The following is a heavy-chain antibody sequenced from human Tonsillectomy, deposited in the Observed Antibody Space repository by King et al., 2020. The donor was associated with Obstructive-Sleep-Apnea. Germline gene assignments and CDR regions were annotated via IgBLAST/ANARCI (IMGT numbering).Heavy chain of an antibody. CDR3: ARQRLGGTYGYYYGMDV. V-gene: IGHV5-51*01. Sequence: VQLVESGAEVKKPGESLKISCKGSGFSFSDYWIGWVRQMPGKGLEWMGIIYPGDSDTRYGPSFQGQVTISADKSMNTADLQWTSLKVSDTANYYCARQRLGGTYGYYYGMDVWGQGTTVTVSS. J-gene: IGHJ6*02. CDR1: GFSFSDYW. CDR2: IYPGDSDT. D-gene: IGHD1-26*01.